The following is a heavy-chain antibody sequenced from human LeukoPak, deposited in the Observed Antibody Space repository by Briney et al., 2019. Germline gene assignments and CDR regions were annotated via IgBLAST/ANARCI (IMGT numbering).Heavy chain of an antibody. V-gene: IGHV1-69*01. CDR2: IIPIFGTA. J-gene: IGHJ4*02. CDR3: AGRWFRGRYYFDY. CDR1: GGTFSSYA. D-gene: IGHD2-15*01. Sequence: SVKVSCKASGGTFSSYAISWVRQAPGQGLEWMGGIIPIFGTANYAQKFQGRVTITADESTSTDYMELSSLRSEDTDVYYCAGRWFRGRYYFDYWGQGTLVTVSS.